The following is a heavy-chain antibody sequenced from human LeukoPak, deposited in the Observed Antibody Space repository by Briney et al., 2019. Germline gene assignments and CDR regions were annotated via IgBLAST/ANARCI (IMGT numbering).Heavy chain of an antibody. Sequence: GGSLRLSCAASGFTFSTYGMHWVRQAPGKGLEWVVFIRYDEINRYYADSVKGRFTISRDYSKNTLYLQMNSLRTEDTAIYYCAKDLGSTWTYEIDYWGQGTLATVSS. J-gene: IGHJ4*02. CDR2: IRYDEINR. CDR1: GFTFSTYG. D-gene: IGHD6-13*01. CDR3: AKDLGSTWTYEIDY. V-gene: IGHV3-30*02.